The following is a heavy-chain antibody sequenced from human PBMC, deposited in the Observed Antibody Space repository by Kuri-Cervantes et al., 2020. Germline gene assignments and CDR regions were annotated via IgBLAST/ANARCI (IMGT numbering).Heavy chain of an antibody. CDR1: GFTFSSYS. J-gene: IGHJ4*02. Sequence: GGSLRLSCAASGFTFSSYSMNWVRQAPGKGLEWVSYISSSSSTIYYADSVKGRFTISRDNAKNSLYLQMNSLRAEDTALYYCAKSLAAAGTRSYYFDYWGQGTLVTVSS. V-gene: IGHV3-48*04. CDR3: AKSLAAAGTRSYYFDY. CDR2: ISSSSSTI. D-gene: IGHD6-13*01.